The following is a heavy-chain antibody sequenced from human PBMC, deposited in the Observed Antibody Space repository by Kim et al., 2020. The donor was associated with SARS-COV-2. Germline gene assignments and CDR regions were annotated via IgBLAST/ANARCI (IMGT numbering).Heavy chain of an antibody. CDR3: ARGGGGYCSGGSCYSPYYYYGMDV. CDR1: GGSFSGYY. V-gene: IGHV4-34*01. CDR2: INHSGST. J-gene: IGHJ6*02. D-gene: IGHD2-15*01. Sequence: SETLSLTCAVYGGSFSGYYWSWIRQPPGKGLEWIGEINHSGSTNYNPSLKSRVTISVDTSKNQFSLKLSSVTAADTAVYYCARGGGGYCSGGSCYSPYYYYGMDVWGQGTTVTVSS.